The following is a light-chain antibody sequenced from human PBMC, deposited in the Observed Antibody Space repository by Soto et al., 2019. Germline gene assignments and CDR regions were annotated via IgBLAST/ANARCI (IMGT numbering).Light chain of an antibody. Sequence: NFMLTQPHSVSESPGKTVTISCTRSIGSIASNYVQWYQQRPGSAPTTVIYEDNQRPSGVPDRFSGSIDSSSNSASLTISGVKTEDEADYYCQSYDSSKEVFGGGTKVTVL. CDR1: IGSIASNY. V-gene: IGLV6-57*03. CDR3: QSYDSSKEV. J-gene: IGLJ3*02. CDR2: EDN.